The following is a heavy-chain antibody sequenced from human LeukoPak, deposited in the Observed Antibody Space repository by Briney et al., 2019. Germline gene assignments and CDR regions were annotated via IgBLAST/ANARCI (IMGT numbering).Heavy chain of an antibody. CDR2: IYTSGST. J-gene: IGHJ5*02. CDR3: AGDLYSGGSYNWFDP. Sequence: PSETLSLTCTVSGGSISSYYWSWIRQPAGKGLEWIGRIYTSGSTNYNPSLKSRVTMSVDTSKNQFSLKLSSVTAADTAVYYCAGDLYSGGSYNWFDPWGQGTLVTVSS. D-gene: IGHD2-15*01. CDR1: GGSISSYY. V-gene: IGHV4-4*07.